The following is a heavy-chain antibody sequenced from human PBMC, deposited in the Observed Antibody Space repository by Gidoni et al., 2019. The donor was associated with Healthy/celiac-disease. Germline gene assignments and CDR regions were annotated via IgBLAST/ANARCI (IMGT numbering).Heavy chain of an antibody. Sequence: QVQLVESGGGVVQPGRSLRLSCAASGFTFRSYGMHWVRQAPGKGLEWVAVIWYDGSNKYYADSVKGRFTISRDNSKNTLYLQMNSLRAEDTAVYYCARDGVAGLSRSQEIGIWGQGTMVTVSS. J-gene: IGHJ3*02. CDR3: ARDGVAGLSRSQEIGI. D-gene: IGHD6-19*01. V-gene: IGHV3-33*01. CDR1: GFTFRSYG. CDR2: IWYDGSNK.